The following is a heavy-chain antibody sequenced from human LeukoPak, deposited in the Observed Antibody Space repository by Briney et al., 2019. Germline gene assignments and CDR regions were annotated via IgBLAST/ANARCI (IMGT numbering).Heavy chain of an antibody. CDR3: ARGKGYCSSTSCYNCFDP. V-gene: IGHV4-34*01. J-gene: IGHJ5*02. Sequence: SETLSLTCAVYGGSFSGYYWSWIRQPPGKGLEWIGEINHSGSTNYNPSLKSRVTISVDTSKNQFSLKLSSVTAADTAVYYCARGKGYCSSTSCYNCFDPWGQGTLVTVSS. CDR1: GGSFSGYY. CDR2: INHSGST. D-gene: IGHD2-2*01.